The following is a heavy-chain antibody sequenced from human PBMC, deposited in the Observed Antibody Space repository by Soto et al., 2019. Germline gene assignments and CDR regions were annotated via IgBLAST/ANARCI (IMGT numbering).Heavy chain of an antibody. CDR3: ARRLVWTFDY. CDR2: INVGNGNT. D-gene: IGHD3-16*01. V-gene: IGHV1-3*01. Sequence: ASVKVSCKASGYTFTGYGISLVRQAPGQGLEWMGWINVGNGNTKYSPKLQGRVTITRDTSATTAYMELSSLRSEDTAVYYCARRLVWTFDYWGQGTLVTVSS. CDR1: GYTFTGYG. J-gene: IGHJ4*02.